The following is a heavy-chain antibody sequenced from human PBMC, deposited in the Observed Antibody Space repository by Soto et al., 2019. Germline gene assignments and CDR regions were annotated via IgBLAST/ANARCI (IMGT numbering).Heavy chain of an antibody. CDR3: TTDQYGSSDFFY. D-gene: IGHD3-3*01. Sequence: GGSLRLSCAASGFTFSNAWMSWVRQAPGKGLEWVGRIKSKTDGGTTDYAAPVKGRFTISRDDSKNTLYLQMNSLKTEDTAVYYCTTDQYGSSDFFYWGQGTLVTVSS. V-gene: IGHV3-15*01. CDR1: GFTFSNAW. J-gene: IGHJ4*02. CDR2: IKSKTDGGTT.